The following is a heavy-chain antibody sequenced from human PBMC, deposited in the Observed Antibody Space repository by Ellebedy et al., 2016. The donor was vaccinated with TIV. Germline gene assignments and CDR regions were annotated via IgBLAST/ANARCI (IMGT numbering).Heavy chain of an antibody. CDR2: IYYSGNT. J-gene: IGHJ5*02. Sequence: LRLSCTVSGGSISSSAYYWSWIRQHPGKGLEWIGYIYYSGNTYYNPSLKSLVTISFDTSKNQFSLKLSSVTAADTAVYYCARERRGGSGSYHNWFDLWGQGTLVTVSS. D-gene: IGHD3-10*01. CDR3: ARERRGGSGSYHNWFDL. V-gene: IGHV4-31*01. CDR1: GGSISSSAYY.